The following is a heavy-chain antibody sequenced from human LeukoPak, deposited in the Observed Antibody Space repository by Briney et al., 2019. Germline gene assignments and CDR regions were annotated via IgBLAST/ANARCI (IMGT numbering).Heavy chain of an antibody. J-gene: IGHJ3*02. CDR3: AREVGYCSSTSCRDAFDI. Sequence: GGSLRLSCAASRFTFSSYSMNWVRQAPGKGLEWLSYISSDTSTIYYADSVKGRFTISRDNAKNSLYLQMNSLRAEDTAIYYCAREVGYCSSTSCRDAFDIWGQGTMVTVSS. D-gene: IGHD2-2*01. CDR1: RFTFSSYS. V-gene: IGHV3-48*04. CDR2: ISSDTSTI.